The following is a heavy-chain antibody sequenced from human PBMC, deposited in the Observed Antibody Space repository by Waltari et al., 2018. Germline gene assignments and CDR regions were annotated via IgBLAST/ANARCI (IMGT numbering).Heavy chain of an antibody. CDR1: GGSISSYY. CDR3: ARAGVVPAAIGVDY. D-gene: IGHD2-2*01. V-gene: IGHV4-59*01. J-gene: IGHJ4*02. Sequence: QVQLQESGPGLVKPSETLSLTCTVSGGSISSYYWSWIRQPPGKGLEWIGYIYYSGSTNYNPSLKSRVTISVDTSKNQFSLKLGSVTAADTAVYYCARAGVVPAAIGVDYWGQGTLVTVSS. CDR2: IYYSGST.